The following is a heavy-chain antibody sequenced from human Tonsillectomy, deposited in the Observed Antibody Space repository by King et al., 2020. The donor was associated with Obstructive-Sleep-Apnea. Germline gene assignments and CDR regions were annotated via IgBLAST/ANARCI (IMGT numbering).Heavy chain of an antibody. J-gene: IGHJ6*02. Sequence: DVQLVESGGDLVQPGGSLRLSCAASGFTFVKYWMTWVRQTPGKGLEWVAHIRQDEGEKYYVDSVKGRFTISRDNARNSLFLQMNTLRVEDTAVYYCACDMAFETAKGYYGMNVWGQGTTVTVSS. D-gene: IGHD5-24*01. CDR3: ACDMAFETAKGYYGMNV. CDR2: IRQDEGEK. V-gene: IGHV3-7*01. CDR1: GFTFVKYW.